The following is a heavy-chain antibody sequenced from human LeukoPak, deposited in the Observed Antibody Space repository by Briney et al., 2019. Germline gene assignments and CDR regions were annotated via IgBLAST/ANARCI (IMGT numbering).Heavy chain of an antibody. J-gene: IGHJ4*02. D-gene: IGHD3-22*01. CDR3: ARVVPPIQSYYYDSSGYYPSGGDFDY. CDR1: GGSISSYY. V-gene: IGHV4-59*06. CDR2: IYYSGST. Sequence: SETLSLTCTVSGGSISSYYWSWIRQHPGKGLEWIGYIYYSGSTYYNPSLKSRVTISVDTSKNQFSLKLSSVTAADTAVYYCARVVPPIQSYYYDSSGYYPSGGDFDYWGQGTLVTVSS.